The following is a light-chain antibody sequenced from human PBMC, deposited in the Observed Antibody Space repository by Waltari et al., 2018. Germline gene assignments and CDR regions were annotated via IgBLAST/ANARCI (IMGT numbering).Light chain of an antibody. CDR2: KAS. CDR3: QQYHRYPVT. Sequence: DVQMTQSPSTMSAFVGDRVTITCRASQSIGNWLAWYQQKPGRAPTLLIYKASNLHSGVPSRFSGSGSGTDFTLTISSLQPDDFATYFCQQYHRYPVTFGGGTKVDIK. CDR1: QSIGNW. V-gene: IGKV1-5*03. J-gene: IGKJ4*01.